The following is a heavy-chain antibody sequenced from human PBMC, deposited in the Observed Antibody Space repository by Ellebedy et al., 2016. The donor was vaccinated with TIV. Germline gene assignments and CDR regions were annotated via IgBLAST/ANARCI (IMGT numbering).Heavy chain of an antibody. CDR2: ISGHNGNT. CDR3: ARLRPVAGTGGY. CDR1: GYTFRNYG. D-gene: IGHD6-19*01. J-gene: IGHJ4*02. V-gene: IGHV1-18*01. Sequence: AASVKVSCKTSGYTFRNYGINWVRQAPGQGLEWMGWISGHNGNTNYVQNLQGRVTMTTDTSTSTAYMELRSLRPDDTAVYYCARLRPVAGTGGYWGQGTPVTVSS.